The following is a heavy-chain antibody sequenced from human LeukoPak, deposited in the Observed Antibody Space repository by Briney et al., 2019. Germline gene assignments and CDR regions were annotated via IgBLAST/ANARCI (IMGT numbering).Heavy chain of an antibody. CDR1: GFTFSSYE. CDR3: AKDSYSRYYDSSGYHRD. Sequence: GGSLRLSCAASGFTFSSYEMNWVRQAPGKGLEWVSSISSSSSYIYYADSVKGRFTISRDNAKNSLYLQMNSLRAEDTAVYYCAKDSYSRYYDSSGYHRDWGQGTLVTVSS. CDR2: ISSSSSYI. J-gene: IGHJ4*02. V-gene: IGHV3-21*01. D-gene: IGHD3-22*01.